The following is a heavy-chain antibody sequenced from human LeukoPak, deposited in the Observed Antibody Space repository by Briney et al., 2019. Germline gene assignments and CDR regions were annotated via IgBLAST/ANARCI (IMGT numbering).Heavy chain of an antibody. CDR1: GYTFTSYG. J-gene: IGHJ4*02. CDR2: SSAYNGNT. CDR3: ASTRFRIRCSGGSCYPSFDY. D-gene: IGHD2-15*01. V-gene: IGHV1-18*01. Sequence: ASVKVSCKASGYTFTSYGISWVRQAPGEGLEWMGWSSAYNGNTNYAQKLQGRVTMTTDTSTSTAYMELRSLRSDDTAVYYCASTRFRIRCSGGSCYPSFDYWGQGTLVTVSS.